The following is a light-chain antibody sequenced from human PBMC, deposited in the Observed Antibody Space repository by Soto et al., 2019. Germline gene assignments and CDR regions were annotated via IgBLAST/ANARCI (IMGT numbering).Light chain of an antibody. CDR2: GAS. CDR3: QEYGSSGT. J-gene: IGKJ4*02. Sequence: EIGVTKWRGTRPRSTWKRGNLSVRASQSVSNNYLAWYKQKPGQAPRLLIYGASNRATGTPDRFSGSGSGTDLTLIIIRMEPEDFAVYYCQEYGSSGTFGSGTKVDIK. V-gene: IGKV3-20*01. CDR1: QSVSNNY.